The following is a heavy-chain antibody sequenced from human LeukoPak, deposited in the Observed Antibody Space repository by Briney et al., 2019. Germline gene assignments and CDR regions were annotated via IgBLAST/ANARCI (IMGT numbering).Heavy chain of an antibody. CDR2: INPNSGGT. CDR1: GYTFTGYY. J-gene: IGHJ4*02. Sequence: ASVKVSCKASGYTFTGYYMHWVRQAPGQGLEWMGRINPNSGGTNYAQKFQGRVTMTRDTSISTAYMELSRLRSDDTAVYYCAREMWYDSSGYYYGYWGQGTLATVSS. CDR3: AREMWYDSSGYYYGY. D-gene: IGHD3-22*01. V-gene: IGHV1-2*06.